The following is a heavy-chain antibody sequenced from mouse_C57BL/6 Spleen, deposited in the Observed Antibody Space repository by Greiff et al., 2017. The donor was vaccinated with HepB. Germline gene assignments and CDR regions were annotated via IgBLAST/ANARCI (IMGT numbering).Heavy chain of an antibody. Sequence: EVKLVESGGGLVKPGGSLKLSCAASGFTFSSYAMSWVRQTPEKRLEWVATISDGGSYTYYPDNVKGRFTISRDNAKNNLYLQMSHLKSEDTAMYYCARETYYGNYVGYWGQGTTLTVSS. J-gene: IGHJ2*01. D-gene: IGHD2-10*01. CDR3: ARETYYGNYVGY. V-gene: IGHV5-4*01. CDR1: GFTFSSYA. CDR2: ISDGGSYT.